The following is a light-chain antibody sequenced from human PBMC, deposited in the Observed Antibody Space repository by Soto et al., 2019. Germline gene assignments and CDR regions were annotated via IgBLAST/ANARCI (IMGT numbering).Light chain of an antibody. CDR3: QVWDSSTLWV. CDR1: NIGSKN. J-gene: IGLJ1*01. V-gene: IGLV3-9*01. CDR2: RDS. Sequence: SYELTQPLSVSVALGQTARITCGGNNIGSKNVHWYQQKPGQAPVLVIYRDSNRPSGIPERFSGSNSGNTATLTISRAQAGDEADYYCQVWDSSTLWVFGTGTKLTVL.